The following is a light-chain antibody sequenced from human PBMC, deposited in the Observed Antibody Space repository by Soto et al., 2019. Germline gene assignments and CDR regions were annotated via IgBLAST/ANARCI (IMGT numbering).Light chain of an antibody. CDR2: EVS. Sequence: QSVLTQPPSASGSPGQSVTISCTGTSSDIGGYNYVSWYQQHPGKAPKLIIYEVSKRPSGVPDRFSGSKSGNTASLTVAGLHAEDEADYYCTSYAGSNNLVFAGVTKLTVL. V-gene: IGLV2-8*01. CDR3: TSYAGSNNLV. J-gene: IGLJ3*02. CDR1: SSDIGGYNY.